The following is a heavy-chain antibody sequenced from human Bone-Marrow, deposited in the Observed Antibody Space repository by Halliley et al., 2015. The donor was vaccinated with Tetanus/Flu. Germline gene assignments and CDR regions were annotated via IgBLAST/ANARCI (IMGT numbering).Heavy chain of an antibody. CDR1: GFTFSQFP. CDR2: IGGSGSNT. J-gene: IGHJ3*02. V-gene: IGHV3-23*01. D-gene: IGHD2-8*01. CDR3: AKPLIPDLNAFHI. Sequence: SLRLSCAASGFTFSQFPMTWVRQPPGKGLEWVSTIGGSGSNTYYADSVRGRFTISRNNSKDTLFLQIHSLRAEDTAVYYCAKPLIPDLNAFHIWGPGTMVTVSS.